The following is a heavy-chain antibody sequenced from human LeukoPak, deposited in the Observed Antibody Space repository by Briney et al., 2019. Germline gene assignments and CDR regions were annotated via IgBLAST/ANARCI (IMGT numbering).Heavy chain of an antibody. J-gene: IGHJ4*02. D-gene: IGHD1-1*01. CDR2: INSDGSST. V-gene: IGHV3-74*01. CDR1: GFTFSSYW. CDR3: ATAGFRTPHDY. Sequence: GGSLRLSCAASGFTFSSYWMHWVRQAPGKGLVWVSRINSDGSSTNYADSVKGRFTISRDSAKNTLYLQMNSLRAEDTAVYYCATAGFRTPHDYWGQGTLVTVSS.